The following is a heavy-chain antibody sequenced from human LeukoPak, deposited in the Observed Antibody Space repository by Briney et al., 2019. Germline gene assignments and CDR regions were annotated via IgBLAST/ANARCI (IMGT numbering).Heavy chain of an antibody. Sequence: ASVKVSCKASGYTFTSYGISWVRQAPGQGLEWMGWISAYNGNTNYAQKLQGRVTMTTDTSTSTAYMELRSLRSDDTAVYYCARDLQGGYDFWSGYDYWGQGTLVTVSS. CDR1: GYTFTSYG. J-gene: IGHJ4*02. CDR3: ARDLQGGYDFWSGYDY. V-gene: IGHV1-18*01. CDR2: ISAYNGNT. D-gene: IGHD3-3*01.